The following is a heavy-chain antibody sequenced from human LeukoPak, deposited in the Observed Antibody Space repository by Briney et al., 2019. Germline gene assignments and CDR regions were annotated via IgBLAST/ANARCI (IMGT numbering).Heavy chain of an antibody. V-gene: IGHV1-69*13. Sequence: ASVKVSCKASGGTFSSYAISWGRQAPGQGLEWVGGIIPIFGTANYAQKFQGRVTITADESTSTAYMELSSLRSEDTAVYYCAGEPGGYDSAFDYWGQGTLVTVSS. CDR3: AGEPGGYDSAFDY. CDR1: GGTFSSYA. CDR2: IIPIFGTA. D-gene: IGHD5-12*01. J-gene: IGHJ4*02.